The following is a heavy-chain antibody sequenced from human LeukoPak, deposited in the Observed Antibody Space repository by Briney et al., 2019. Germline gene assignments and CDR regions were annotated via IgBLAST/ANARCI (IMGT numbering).Heavy chain of an antibody. CDR2: IYYSGST. CDR1: GGSISSYY. J-gene: IGHJ3*02. D-gene: IGHD2-15*01. Sequence: PSETLSLTCTVSGGSISSYYWSWLRQPPGKGLEWIGYIYYSGSTNYNPSLKSRVTISVDTSKNQFSLKLSSVTAADTAVYYCARDNCSGGSCYSDDAFDIWGQGTMVTGSS. V-gene: IGHV4-59*01. CDR3: ARDNCSGGSCYSDDAFDI.